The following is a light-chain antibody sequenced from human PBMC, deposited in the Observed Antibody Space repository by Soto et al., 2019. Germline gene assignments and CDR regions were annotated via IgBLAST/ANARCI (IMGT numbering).Light chain of an antibody. CDR3: AAWDKSLSGGV. Sequence: QSVLTQPPSVSAAPGQKVTISRSGSSSNIGSDYVSWYQQLPGTAPKLLIYENNKRPSGIPDRFSGSKSGTSATLGITGLQTGDEADYYCAAWDKSLSGGVFGGGTKLTVL. J-gene: IGLJ2*01. CDR2: ENN. V-gene: IGLV1-51*02. CDR1: SSNIGSDY.